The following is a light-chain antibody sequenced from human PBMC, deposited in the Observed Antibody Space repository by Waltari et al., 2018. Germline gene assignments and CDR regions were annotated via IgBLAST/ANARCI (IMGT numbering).Light chain of an antibody. CDR3: QQYTSYPYT. CDR1: QNINSW. V-gene: IGKV1-5*03. Sequence: DIQMTQSPSTLSASVGDRVTITCRASQNINSWLAWYQQKPGKAPKLLIYKASGLQSGVPSRFSGGGSGTEFTLTISSLQPDDFATFYCQQYTSYPYTFGQGTKLEIK. J-gene: IGKJ2*01. CDR2: KAS.